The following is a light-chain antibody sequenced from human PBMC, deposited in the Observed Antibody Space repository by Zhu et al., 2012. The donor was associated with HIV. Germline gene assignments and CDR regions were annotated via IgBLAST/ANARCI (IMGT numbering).Light chain of an antibody. Sequence: VIRMTQSPSLLSASTGDRVIISCRLSQGISSSLAWYQQKPGKAPQLLIYAASTLESGVPSRFSGSGSGTDFTLTISRLQSEDFATYYCQQYYSFPRTFGQGTKVEIK. CDR1: QGISSS. J-gene: IGKJ1*01. CDR3: QQYYSFPRT. V-gene: IGKV1D-8*04. CDR2: AAS.